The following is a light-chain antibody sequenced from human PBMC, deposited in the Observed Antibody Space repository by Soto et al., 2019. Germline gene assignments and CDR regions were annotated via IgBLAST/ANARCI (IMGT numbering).Light chain of an antibody. CDR2: GNS. V-gene: IGLV1-40*01. J-gene: IGLJ3*02. Sequence: QSVLTQPPSVSGAPGQRVTISCTGSSSNIGAGYDVHWYQQLPGTAPKLLIYGNSNRPSGVPDRFSGSKSGTSASLAITGLQAEDEADYYGQSYDSSPYWVFGGGTKLTVL. CDR3: QSYDSSPYWV. CDR1: SSNIGAGYD.